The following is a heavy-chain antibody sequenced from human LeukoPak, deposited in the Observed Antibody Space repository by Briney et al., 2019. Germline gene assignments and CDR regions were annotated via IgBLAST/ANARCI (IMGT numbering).Heavy chain of an antibody. CDR1: GFTFSDYW. CDR2: IRQDGGEK. V-gene: IGHV3-7*01. D-gene: IGHD6-13*01. J-gene: IGHJ4*01. CDR3: ARDGTAAGLYFDL. Sequence: GGSLRLSCAVSGFTFSDYWMNWVRQAPGKGLEWVASIRQDGGEKSYVDSVKGRFTISRDNTKNSLYLQINSLRAEDTAVYYCARDGTAAGLYFDLWGQGTLVIVSS.